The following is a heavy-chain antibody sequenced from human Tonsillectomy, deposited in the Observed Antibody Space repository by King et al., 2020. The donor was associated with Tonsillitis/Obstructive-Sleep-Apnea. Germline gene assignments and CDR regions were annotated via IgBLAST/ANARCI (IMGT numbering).Heavy chain of an antibody. CDR2: MKIKTGNP. Sequence: VELVKSGSELKKPGASVKVSCKAAGYTFTSYAMNWVRQDIGQGFEWMGGMKIKTGNPTYAQGLTGQYVFSLDTSVNTAYLQISSLKAEDTAVYYCARDLASSGWKFGYWGQGTLVTVSS. D-gene: IGHD6-19*01. CDR1: GYTFTSYA. J-gene: IGHJ4*02. V-gene: IGHV7-4-1*02. CDR3: ARDLASSGWKFGY.